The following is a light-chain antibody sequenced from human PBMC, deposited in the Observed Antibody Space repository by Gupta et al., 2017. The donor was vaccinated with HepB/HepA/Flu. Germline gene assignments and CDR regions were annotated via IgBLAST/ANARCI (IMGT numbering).Light chain of an antibody. Sequence: DIQMTQSPSSLSASVGDRVTITCRASQSISSYLNWYQQKPGKAPKLLIYAAFSLQSGDPSRFSGSGSGTDFTLTISSLQPEDFATYYCQQSYGTATRTFGQGTRVEIK. V-gene: IGKV1-39*01. CDR2: AAF. CDR1: QSISSY. J-gene: IGKJ1*01. CDR3: QQSYGTATRT.